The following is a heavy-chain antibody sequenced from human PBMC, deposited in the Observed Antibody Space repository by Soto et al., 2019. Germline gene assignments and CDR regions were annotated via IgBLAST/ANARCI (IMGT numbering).Heavy chain of an antibody. V-gene: IGHV3-49*03. CDR1: GFTFGDYA. CDR3: TRRKYYYDSSGYYGPAFDI. J-gene: IGHJ3*02. D-gene: IGHD3-22*01. Sequence: PGGSLRLSCTASGFTFGDYAMSWFRQAPGKGLEWVGFIRSKAYGGTTEYAASVKGRFTISIDDSKSIAYLQMNSLKTEDTAVYYCTRRKYYYDSSGYYGPAFDIWGQGTTVTVSS. CDR2: IRSKAYGGTT.